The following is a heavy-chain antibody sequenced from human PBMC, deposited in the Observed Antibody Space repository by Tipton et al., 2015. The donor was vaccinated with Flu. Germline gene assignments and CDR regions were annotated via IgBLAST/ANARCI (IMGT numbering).Heavy chain of an antibody. CDR3: AKGGGDYGDYDALDY. Sequence: SLRLSCAASGFTFNNYVMNWVRQAPGKGLEWVSGISGSGGSTYYADSVKGRFTISRDNSKNTLYLQMNSLRAEDTAVYHCAKGGGDYGDYDALDYWGQGTLVTVSS. D-gene: IGHD4-17*01. CDR2: ISGSGGST. V-gene: IGHV3-23*01. CDR1: GFTFNNYV. J-gene: IGHJ4*02.